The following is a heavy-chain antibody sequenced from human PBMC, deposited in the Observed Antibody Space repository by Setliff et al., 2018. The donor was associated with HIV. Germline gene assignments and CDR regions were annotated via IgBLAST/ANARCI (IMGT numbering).Heavy chain of an antibody. D-gene: IGHD5-12*01. J-gene: IGHJ4*02. Sequence: PSETLSLTCTVSGGSISSYYWSWIRQPPGKGLEWIGYIYTSGSTNYNPSLKSRVTISVDTSKNQFSLKLSSVTAADTAVYYCARGDGYSGYDDYWGQGTLVTVSS. V-gene: IGHV4-4*09. CDR2: IYTSGST. CDR3: ARGDGYSGYDDY. CDR1: GGSISSYY.